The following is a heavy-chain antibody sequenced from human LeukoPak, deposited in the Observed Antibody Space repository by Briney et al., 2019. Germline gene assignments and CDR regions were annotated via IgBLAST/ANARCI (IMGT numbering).Heavy chain of an antibody. CDR2: ISSSSSYI. Sequence: PGGSLRLSCAASGFTFSSYCMNWVRQAPGKGLEWVSSISSSSSYIYYADSVKGRFTISRDNAKNSLYLQMNSLRAEDTAVYYFARVSVSTLDYWGQGTLVTVSS. J-gene: IGHJ4*02. CDR1: GFTFSSYC. CDR3: ARVSVSTLDY. V-gene: IGHV3-21*01.